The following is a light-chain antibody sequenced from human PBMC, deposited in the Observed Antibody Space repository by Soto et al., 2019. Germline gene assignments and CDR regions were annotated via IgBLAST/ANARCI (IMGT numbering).Light chain of an antibody. V-gene: IGKV3-20*01. J-gene: IGKJ1*01. CDR2: DAS. CDR1: QIVRSSY. Sequence: EIVLTQSPDTLSLSPGERATLSCRASQIVRSSYLAWYQQKPGQAPSLLIYDASKRATGIPDRFSGSGSGTDFTLAISRLEPEDFAVYYCQQYGSSPTFGQGTKVEIK. CDR3: QQYGSSPT.